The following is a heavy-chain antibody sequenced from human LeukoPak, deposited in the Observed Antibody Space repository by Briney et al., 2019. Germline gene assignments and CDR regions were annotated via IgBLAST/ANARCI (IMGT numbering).Heavy chain of an antibody. Sequence: SESLSLTCAVYGGSFSGFYWSWIRQPPGKGLEWIGEINHSGRTSYNPSLKSRVTISVDTSKNQFSLKLSSVTAADTAVYYCASTVDGSVDYWGQGTLVTVSS. CDR1: GGSFSGFY. J-gene: IGHJ4*02. CDR3: ASTVDGSVDY. V-gene: IGHV4-34*01. D-gene: IGHD2-2*03. CDR2: INHSGRT.